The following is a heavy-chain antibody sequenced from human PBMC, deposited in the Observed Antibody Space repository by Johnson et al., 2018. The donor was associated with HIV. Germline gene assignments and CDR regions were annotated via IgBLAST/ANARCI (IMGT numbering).Heavy chain of an antibody. CDR3: AKDRGSPGIPAAFDI. V-gene: IGHV3-53*01. D-gene: IGHD1-26*01. CDR2: IYSGGST. J-gene: IGHJ3*02. Sequence: VQLVESGGGLIQPGGSLRLSCAASGFTVISNYMSWVRQAPGKGLEWVSVIYSGGSTYYADSVKGRFTISRDNSKNTLYLQMNSLRAEDKAVYYCAKDRGSPGIPAAFDIWGQGTMVTVSS. CDR1: GFTVISNY.